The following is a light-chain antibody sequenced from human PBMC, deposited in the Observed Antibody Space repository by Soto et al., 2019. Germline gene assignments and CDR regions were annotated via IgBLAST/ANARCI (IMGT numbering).Light chain of an antibody. Sequence: EIVMTQSPATLSVSPGERATHSCRASQSVSSNLAWYLQKPDQAPRLLIYGASTRATGIPARFSGSGSGTEFTLTISSLQSEDFAVYYCQQYNNWPLTFGGGTKVEIK. CDR3: QQYNNWPLT. CDR1: QSVSSN. V-gene: IGKV3-15*01. CDR2: GAS. J-gene: IGKJ4*01.